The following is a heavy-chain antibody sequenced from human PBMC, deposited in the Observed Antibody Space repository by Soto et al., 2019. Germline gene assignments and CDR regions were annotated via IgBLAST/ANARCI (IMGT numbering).Heavy chain of an antibody. CDR1: GYTFASYA. J-gene: IGHJ4*02. CDR2: IGAYDGNT. V-gene: IGHV1-18*01. CDR3: ARDLPPPDY. Sequence: QVQLVQSGAEVKKPGASVKVSCKASGYTFASYAISWMRQAPGQGLEWRGWIGAYDGNTNYAQKLQGRVTMTTDTSTSTAYMELRSLRSDDTAVYYCARDLPPPDYWGQGTLVNVSS.